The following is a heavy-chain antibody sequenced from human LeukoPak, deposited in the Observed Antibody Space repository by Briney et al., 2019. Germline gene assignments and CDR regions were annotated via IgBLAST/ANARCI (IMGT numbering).Heavy chain of an antibody. D-gene: IGHD1-26*01. V-gene: IGHV4-39*07. CDR1: GGSISSSSYY. CDR3: ARDRGVGGSYYAFDI. Sequence: SETLSLTCTVSGGSISSSSYYWGWIRQPPGKGLEWIGSIYYSGSTYYNPSLKSRVTISVDTSKNQFSLKLSSVTAADTAVYYCARDRGVGGSYYAFDIWGQGTMVTVSS. J-gene: IGHJ3*02. CDR2: IYYSGST.